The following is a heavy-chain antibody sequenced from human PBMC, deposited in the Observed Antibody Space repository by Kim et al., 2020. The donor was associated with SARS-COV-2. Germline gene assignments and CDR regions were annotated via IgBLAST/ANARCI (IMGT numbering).Heavy chain of an antibody. CDR3: ARDAQQSVYFGCRYCSGMDV. V-gene: IGHV3-33*01. CDR2: IWYDGSNK. J-gene: IGHJ6*02. CDR1: GFTFSSYG. D-gene: IGHD3-9*01. Sequence: GGSLRLSCAASGFTFSSYGMHWVRQAPGKGLEWVAVIWYDGSNKYYADSVKGRFTISRDNSKNTLYLQMNSLRAEDTAVYYCARDAQQSVYFGCRYCSGMDVWGQGTTVTVSS.